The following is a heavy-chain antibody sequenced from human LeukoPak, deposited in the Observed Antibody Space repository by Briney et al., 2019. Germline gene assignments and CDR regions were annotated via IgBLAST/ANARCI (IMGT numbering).Heavy chain of an antibody. D-gene: IGHD6-13*01. CDR1: GGTFSSYA. CDR2: IIPIFGTA. Sequence: ASAKVSCKASGGTFSSYAISWVRQAPGQALEWMGGIIPIFGTANYAQKFQGRVTITTDESTSTAYMELSSLRSEDTAVYYCARMAQGIAAVEDYWGQGTLVTVSS. V-gene: IGHV1-69*05. J-gene: IGHJ4*02. CDR3: ARMAQGIAAVEDY.